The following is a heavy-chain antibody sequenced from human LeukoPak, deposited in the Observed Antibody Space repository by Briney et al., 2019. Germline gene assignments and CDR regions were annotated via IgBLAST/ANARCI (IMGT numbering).Heavy chain of an antibody. CDR1: GYTLCSYW. V-gene: IGHV3-7*01. D-gene: IGHD5-12*01. CDR3: ARGIVATIAYFDY. J-gene: IGHJ4*02. CDR2: IKQDGSEK. Sequence: GGSLRLSCAASGYTLCSYWMSWVRQARGKGGEWVANIKQDGSEKYYVDSVKGRFTIPRNNAKHSLYLKMNSLRAEDTAVYYCARGIVATIAYFDYWGQGTLVTVSS.